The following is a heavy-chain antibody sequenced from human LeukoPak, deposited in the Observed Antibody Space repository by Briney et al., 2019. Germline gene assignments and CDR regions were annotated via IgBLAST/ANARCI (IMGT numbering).Heavy chain of an antibody. V-gene: IGHV1-2*02. Sequence: ASVKVSCKASGYTFTGYYMHWVRQAPGQGLEWMGWINPNSGGTNYAQKFQGRVTMTRDTSISTAYMELSRLRSDDTAVYYCARDTPIAGGNPSGMDVWGQGTTVTVSS. CDR1: GYTFTGYY. CDR3: ARDTPIAGGNPSGMDV. CDR2: INPNSGGT. D-gene: IGHD1-26*01. J-gene: IGHJ6*02.